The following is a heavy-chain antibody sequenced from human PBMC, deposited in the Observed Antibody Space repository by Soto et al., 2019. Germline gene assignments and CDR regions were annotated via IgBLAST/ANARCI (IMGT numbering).Heavy chain of an antibody. CDR2: ISYDGSNK. CDR1: GFTFSSYG. D-gene: IGHD6-13*01. CDR3: AKVISGSWNDAFDI. J-gene: IGHJ3*02. Sequence: GGSLRLSCAASGFTFSSYGMHWVRQAPGKGLEWVAVISYDGSNKYYADSVKGRFTISRDNSKNTLYLQMNSLRAEDTAVYYCAKVISGSWNDAFDIWGQGTMVTV. V-gene: IGHV3-30*18.